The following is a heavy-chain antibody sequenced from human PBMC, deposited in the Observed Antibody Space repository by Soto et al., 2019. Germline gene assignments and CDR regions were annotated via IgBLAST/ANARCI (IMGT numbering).Heavy chain of an antibody. CDR2: ISGSGGET. J-gene: IGHJ4*02. Sequence: GGSLRLSCAASGLTFNIYEMNWVRQAPGKGLEWVSYISGSGGETYYADSVKGRFTVSRDNAKNSLFLQMNNLRVEDTAVYYCATAPWNNAYCGQGTLVTVSS. V-gene: IGHV3-48*03. CDR1: GLTFNIYE. D-gene: IGHD1-1*01. CDR3: ATAPWNNAY.